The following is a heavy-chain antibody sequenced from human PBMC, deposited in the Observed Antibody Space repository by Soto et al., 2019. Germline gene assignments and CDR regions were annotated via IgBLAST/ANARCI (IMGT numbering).Heavy chain of an antibody. Sequence: SETLSLTCTVSGGSISSGGYYWSWIRQHPGKGLEWIGYIYYSGSTYYNPSLKSRVTISVDTSKNQFSLKLSSMTAADTAVYYCARELVGYYGSGSYYSYYGMDVWGQGTTVTVSS. J-gene: IGHJ6*02. V-gene: IGHV4-31*03. D-gene: IGHD3-10*01. CDR2: IYYSGST. CDR3: ARELVGYYGSGSYYSYYGMDV. CDR1: GGSISSGGYY.